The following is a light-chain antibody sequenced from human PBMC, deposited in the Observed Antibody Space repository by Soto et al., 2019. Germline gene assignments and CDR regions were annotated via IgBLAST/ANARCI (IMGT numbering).Light chain of an antibody. V-gene: IGKV1-17*01. Sequence: DIQMTQSPSSLSASVGHTVTITCRASQDVRSDLGWYQHKPGKAPKRLIYAASRLQGGVPSRFSGSGSGTEFTLTIGSLQPEDSATYYCQQYNRVPYTFGQGTKVEMK. CDR3: QQYNRVPYT. J-gene: IGKJ2*01. CDR1: QDVRSD. CDR2: AAS.